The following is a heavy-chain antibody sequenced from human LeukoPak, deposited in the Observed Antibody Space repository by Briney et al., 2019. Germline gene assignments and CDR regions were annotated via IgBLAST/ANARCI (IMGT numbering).Heavy chain of an antibody. CDR2: INPNGGST. CDR3: ARGMILIVDVSGFDY. J-gene: IGHJ4*02. D-gene: IGHD3-22*01. Sequence: GASVKVSCKASGYTFTSYYMHWVRQAPGQGLEWMGMINPNGGSTSYAQKFQGRVTMTRDMSKSTDYMELSRLRSEDTAVYYCARGMILIVDVSGFDYWGQGTLVTVSS. V-gene: IGHV1-46*01. CDR1: GYTFTSYY.